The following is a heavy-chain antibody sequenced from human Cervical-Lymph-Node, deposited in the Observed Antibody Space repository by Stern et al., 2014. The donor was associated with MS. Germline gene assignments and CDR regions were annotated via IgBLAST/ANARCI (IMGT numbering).Heavy chain of an antibody. Sequence: QVQLQESGPGLVKPSQTLSLTCTVSGGSISSGSYYWSWIRQPAGKGLEWIGRIYTSGSTNYNPSLKSRVTISVDTSKNQFSLKLSSVTAADTAVYYCARGDSSGWDDYWGQGTLVTVSS. V-gene: IGHV4-61*02. D-gene: IGHD3-22*01. CDR3: ARGDSSGWDDY. J-gene: IGHJ4*02. CDR1: GGSISSGSYY. CDR2: IYTSGST.